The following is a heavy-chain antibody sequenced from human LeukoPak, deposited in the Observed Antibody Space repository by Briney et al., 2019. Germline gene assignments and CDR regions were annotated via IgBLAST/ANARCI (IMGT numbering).Heavy chain of an antibody. Sequence: GGSLRLSCAASGFTFSSYWMHWVRQAPGKGLVWVSRINSDGSSTSYADSVKGRFTISRDNAKNTLYLQMNSLRAEDTAVYYCARDQTGSSGLKVFYYYYYMDVWGKGTTVTISS. CDR2: INSDGSST. V-gene: IGHV3-74*01. CDR1: GFTFSSYW. CDR3: ARDQTGSSGLKVFYYYYYMDV. J-gene: IGHJ6*03. D-gene: IGHD3-22*01.